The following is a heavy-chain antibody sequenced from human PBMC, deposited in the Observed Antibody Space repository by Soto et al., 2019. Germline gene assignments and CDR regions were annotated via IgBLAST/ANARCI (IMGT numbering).Heavy chain of an antibody. CDR3: ARGPLVVLNYFES. Sequence: QVQLVQCGTEVKKPGSSVKVSCNASGGTCMNYPINWVRQAPGQGLEWMGSIFPLTDIPDYAQNFQARLTISADKSTSTAYMELSSLTSDDTAMYFCARGPLVVLNYFESWGQGTLVTVSS. CDR1: GGTCMNYP. CDR2: IFPLTDIP. J-gene: IGHJ4*02. V-gene: IGHV1-69*02.